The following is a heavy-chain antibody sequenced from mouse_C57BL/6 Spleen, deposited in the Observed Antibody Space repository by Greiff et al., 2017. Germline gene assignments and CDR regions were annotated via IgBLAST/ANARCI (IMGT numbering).Heavy chain of an antibody. CDR1: GYTFTSYW. CDR3: ARKGGTWFAY. CDR2: IDPSDSYT. J-gene: IGHJ3*01. Sequence: QVQLQQPGAELVKPGASVKLSCKASGYTFTSYWMQWVKQSPGQGLEWIGEIDPSDSYTNYNQKFKGKATLTVDTSSSTAYMQLSSLTSEDSAVYYCARKGGTWFAYWGQGTLVTVSA. V-gene: IGHV1-50*01. D-gene: IGHD1-1*02.